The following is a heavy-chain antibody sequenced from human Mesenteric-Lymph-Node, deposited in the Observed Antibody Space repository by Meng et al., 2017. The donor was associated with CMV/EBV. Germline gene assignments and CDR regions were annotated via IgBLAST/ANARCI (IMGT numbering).Heavy chain of an antibody. D-gene: IGHD2-15*01. CDR3: ARSRGYCSGGSCLNLGMDV. V-gene: IGHV1-45*02. J-gene: IGHJ6*02. CDR1: GYTFTYRY. CDR2: ITPFNGNT. Sequence: SVKVSCKASGYTFTYRYLHWVRQAPGQALEWMGWITPFNGNTNYAQKFQDRVTITRDRSMSTAYMELSSLRSEDTAMYYCARSRGYCSGGSCLNLGMDVWGQGTTVTVS.